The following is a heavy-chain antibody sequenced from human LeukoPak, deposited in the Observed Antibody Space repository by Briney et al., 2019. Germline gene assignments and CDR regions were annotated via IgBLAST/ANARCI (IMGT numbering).Heavy chain of an antibody. J-gene: IGHJ5*02. CDR1: GFTFNTYW. Sequence: GGSLRLSCVASGFTFNTYWMNWVRQAPGERLEWAASMNQDGTEKYYVDSVKGRFTISRDNAKNSLYLQMNSLRAEDTAVYYCARGLWFGDLNWFDPWGQGTLVTVSS. V-gene: IGHV3-7*03. D-gene: IGHD3-10*01. CDR2: MNQDGTEK. CDR3: ARGLWFGDLNWFDP.